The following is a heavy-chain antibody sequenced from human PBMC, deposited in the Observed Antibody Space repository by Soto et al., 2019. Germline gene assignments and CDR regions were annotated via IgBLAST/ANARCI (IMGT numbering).Heavy chain of an antibody. J-gene: IGHJ6*02. D-gene: IGHD4-17*01. CDR1: GFTFSSYA. V-gene: IGHV3-30-3*01. CDR3: ASGTVTIYGMDV. Sequence: PGGSLRLSCAASGFTFSSYAMHWVRQAPGKGLEWVSVISYDGSTKYYADSGTGRFTISRDNYKNTLYLQMNSLRAEDTAVYYCASGTVTIYGMDVWGQGTTVTVSS. CDR2: ISYDGSTK.